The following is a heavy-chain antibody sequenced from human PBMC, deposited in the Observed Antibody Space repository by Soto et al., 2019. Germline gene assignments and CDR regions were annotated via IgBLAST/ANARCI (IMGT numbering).Heavy chain of an antibody. CDR3: ASHDPGARFDP. V-gene: IGHV1-2*02. CDR1: RYIFTAYF. CDR2: VNPNNGAT. J-gene: IGHJ5*02. D-gene: IGHD1-1*01. Sequence: ASVKVSCKAPRYIFTAYFMHWVRQAPGQGLEWMGWVNPNNGATHYGLSFQGRVTMTRDTSISTAYMELSSLRSDDTAVYYCASHDPGARFDPWGQGTLVTVSS.